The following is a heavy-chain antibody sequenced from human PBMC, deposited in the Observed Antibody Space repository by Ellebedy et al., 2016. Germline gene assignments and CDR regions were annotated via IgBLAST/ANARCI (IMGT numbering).Heavy chain of an antibody. D-gene: IGHD3-10*01. J-gene: IGHJ3*02. V-gene: IGHV3-30*04. Sequence: GESLKISCAASGFTFSSYAMHWVRQAPGKGLEWVAVISYDGSNKYYADSVKGRFTISRDNSKNTLYLQMNSLRAEDTAVYYCARDPDSIGDGTFDIWGQGTMVTVSS. CDR1: GFTFSSYA. CDR2: ISYDGSNK. CDR3: ARDPDSIGDGTFDI.